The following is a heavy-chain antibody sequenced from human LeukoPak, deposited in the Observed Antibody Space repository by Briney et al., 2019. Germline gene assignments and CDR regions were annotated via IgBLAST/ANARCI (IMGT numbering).Heavy chain of an antibody. CDR2: IYSGGST. D-gene: IGHD5-12*01. CDR3: AREGSGYDSHILFDY. V-gene: IGHV3-53*01. CDR1: GFSVSSDD. J-gene: IGHJ4*02. Sequence: PGGSLRLSCAVSGFSVSSDDMSWVRQAPGKGLEWVSVIYSGGSTYYADSVKGRFTISRDNSKNTLYLQMNSLRAEDTAVYYCAREGSGYDSHILFDYWGQGTLVTVSS.